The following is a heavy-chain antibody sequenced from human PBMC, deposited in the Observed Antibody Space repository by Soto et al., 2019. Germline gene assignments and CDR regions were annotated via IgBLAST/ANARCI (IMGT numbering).Heavy chain of an antibody. Sequence: SETLSLTCTVSGVSLSSSTYYWGWIRQPPGKGLEWIGSIYYSGSIYYNPSLKSRVTISVDTSKDQFSLKLSSVTAADTAVYYCAGHRPAGSGWYGFDSWGQGTLVTVSS. CDR3: AGHRPAGSGWYGFDS. V-gene: IGHV4-39*01. CDR2: IYYSGSI. D-gene: IGHD6-19*01. CDR1: GVSLSSSTYY. J-gene: IGHJ4*02.